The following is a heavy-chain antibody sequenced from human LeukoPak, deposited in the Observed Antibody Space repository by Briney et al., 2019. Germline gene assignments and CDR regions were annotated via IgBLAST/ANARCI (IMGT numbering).Heavy chain of an antibody. D-gene: IGHD1-26*01. V-gene: IGHV1-2*02. CDR1: GYTFAGYY. CDR2: INPNSGGT. CDR3: ASKVEVGATYAFDI. Sequence: GASVKVSCKASGYTFAGYYMHWVRQAPGQGLEWMGWINPNSGGTNYAQKFQGRVTMTRDTSISTAYMELSRLRSDDTAVYYCASKVEVGATYAFDIWGQGTMVTVSS. J-gene: IGHJ3*02.